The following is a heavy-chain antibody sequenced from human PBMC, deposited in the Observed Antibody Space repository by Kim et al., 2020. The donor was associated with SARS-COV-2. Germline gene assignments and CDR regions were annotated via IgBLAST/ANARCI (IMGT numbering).Heavy chain of an antibody. CDR2: ISHDGRNK. J-gene: IGHJ4*02. CDR3: AKVLYDSSDYYSVDPFPLDY. V-gene: IGHV3-30*18. D-gene: IGHD3-22*01. Sequence: GGSLRLSCAASGFTLSRYGMHWVRQAPGKGLEWVAVISHDGRNKYYADSVKGRFSISRDESKNTLYLQMNSLRAEDTAVYYCAKVLYDSSDYYSVDPFPLDYWGQGTLVTVSS. CDR1: GFTLSRYG.